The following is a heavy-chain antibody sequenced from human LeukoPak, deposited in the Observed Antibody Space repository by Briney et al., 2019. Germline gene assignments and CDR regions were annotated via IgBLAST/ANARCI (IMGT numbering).Heavy chain of an antibody. CDR2: MNPNSGNT. Sequence: ASVKVSCKASGYTFTSYDINWVRQATGQGLEWMGWMNPNSGNTGYAQKFQGRVTMTRNTSISTAYMELSSLRSEDTAVYYCARVADRIPLAIQLWLGPNYYYGMDVWGQGTTVTVS. CDR3: ARVADRIPLAIQLWLGPNYYYGMDV. J-gene: IGHJ6*02. CDR1: GYTFTSYD. D-gene: IGHD5-18*01. V-gene: IGHV1-8*01.